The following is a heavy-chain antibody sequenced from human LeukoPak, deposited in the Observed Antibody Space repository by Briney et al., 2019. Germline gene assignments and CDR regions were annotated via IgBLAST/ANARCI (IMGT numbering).Heavy chain of an antibody. CDR3: ARGGAVTTESFDY. CDR2: INPNSGGT. D-gene: IGHD4-17*01. J-gene: IGHJ4*02. CDR1: GYTFTGYY. V-gene: IGHV1-2*04. Sequence: ASVKVSCKASGYTFTGYYMHWVRQAPGQWLEWMGWINPNSGGTNYAQKFQGWVTMTRDTSISTAYMELSRLRSDDTAVYYCARGGAVTTESFDYWGQGTLVTVSS.